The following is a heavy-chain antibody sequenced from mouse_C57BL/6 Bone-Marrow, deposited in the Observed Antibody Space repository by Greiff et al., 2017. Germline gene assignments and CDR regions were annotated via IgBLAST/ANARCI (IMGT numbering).Heavy chain of an antibody. D-gene: IGHD2-3*01. V-gene: IGHV14-4*01. CDR1: GFNIKDDY. CDR2: IDPENGDT. Sequence: VQLQQSGAELVRPGASVKLSCTASGFNIKDDYMHWVKQRPEQGLEWIGWIDPENGDTEYASKFQGKATITADTSSNTAYLQLSSLTSEDAAVYYSTTGDGYSYFDYWGQGTTLTVSS. CDR3: TTGDGYSYFDY. J-gene: IGHJ2*01.